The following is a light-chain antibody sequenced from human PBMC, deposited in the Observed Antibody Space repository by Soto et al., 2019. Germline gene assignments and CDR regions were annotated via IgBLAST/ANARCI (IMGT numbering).Light chain of an antibody. CDR2: RND. CDR1: NFNIGVFN. CDR3: ATWDDNLNGPV. Sequence: QSVLTQPPSESGTPGQRVTVSCSGSNFNIGVFNVFWYQQLPGTAPKLLIYRNDQRAPGVPDRFSASKSGTSASLAISGLRSEDEANYYCATWDDNLNGPVFGGGTKLTVL. J-gene: IGLJ3*02. V-gene: IGLV1-47*01.